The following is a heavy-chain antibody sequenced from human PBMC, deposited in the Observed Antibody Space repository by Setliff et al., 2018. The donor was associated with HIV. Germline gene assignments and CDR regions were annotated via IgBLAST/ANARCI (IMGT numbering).Heavy chain of an antibody. CDR3: ARGRGESRTNYFDY. J-gene: IGHJ4*02. V-gene: IGHV3-7*03. Sequence: GGSLRLSCAASGFTFSSYWMNWVRQAPGKGLEWVANIKQDGSEEYYVDSVKGRFTISRDGARNSLYLQMNSLRDEDTAVYYCARGRGESRTNYFDYWGQGTLVTVSS. CDR2: IKQDGSEE. CDR1: GFTFSSYW.